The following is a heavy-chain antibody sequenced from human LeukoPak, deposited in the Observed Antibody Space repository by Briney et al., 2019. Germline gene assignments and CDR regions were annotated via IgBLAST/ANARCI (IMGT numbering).Heavy chain of an antibody. D-gene: IGHD3-22*01. CDR1: GGSFSGYY. CDR3: ARGRSRYYDSSGPAYFDY. V-gene: IGHV4-34*01. Sequence: SETLSLTRAVYGGSFSGYYWTWIRQPPGKGLEWIGENNHSGSTNYNPSLKSRVTISVDTSKNQFSLKLSSVTAADTAVYYCARGRSRYYDSSGPAYFDYWGQGTLVTVSS. J-gene: IGHJ4*02. CDR2: NNHSGST.